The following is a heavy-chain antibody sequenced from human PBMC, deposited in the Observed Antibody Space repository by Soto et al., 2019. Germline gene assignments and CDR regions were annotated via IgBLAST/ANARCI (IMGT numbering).Heavy chain of an antibody. CDR2: ISGSGGST. CDR1: GFTFSSYA. CDR3: AKDREYSSGWTNYYFDY. J-gene: IGHJ4*02. V-gene: IGHV3-23*01. D-gene: IGHD6-19*01. Sequence: PGGSLRLSCAASGFTFSSYAMSWVRQAPGKGLEWVSAISGSGGSTYYADSVKGRFTISRDNSKNTLYLQMNSLRAEDTAVYYCAKDREYSSGWTNYYFDYWGQGTLVTVSS.